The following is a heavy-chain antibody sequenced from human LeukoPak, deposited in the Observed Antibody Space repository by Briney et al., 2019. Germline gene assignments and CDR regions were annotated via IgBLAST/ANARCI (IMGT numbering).Heavy chain of an antibody. CDR2: IYYSGST. Sequence: PSETLSLTCTVSGGSISSSSYYWGWIRQPPGKGLEWIGSIYYSGSTYYNPSLKSRVTISVDTSKNQFSLKLSSVTAADTAVYYCARNQRRKWLHFAWFDYWGQGTLVTVSS. V-gene: IGHV4-39*01. D-gene: IGHD5-24*01. CDR1: GGSISSSSYY. CDR3: ARNQRRKWLHFAWFDY. J-gene: IGHJ4*02.